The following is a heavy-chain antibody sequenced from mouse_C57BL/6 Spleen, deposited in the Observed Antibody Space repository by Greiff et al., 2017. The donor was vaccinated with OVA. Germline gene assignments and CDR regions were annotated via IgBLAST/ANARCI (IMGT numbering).Heavy chain of an antibody. CDR3: TSDEDYGSSPLDY. CDR2: ISSGGDYI. D-gene: IGHD1-1*01. V-gene: IGHV5-9-1*02. Sequence: EVKVEESGAGLVKPGGSLKLSCAASGFTFSSYAMSWVRQTPEKRLEWVAYISSGGDYIYYADTVKGRFTISRDNARNTLYLQMSSLKSEDTAMYDCTSDEDYGSSPLDYWGQGTTLTVSS. J-gene: IGHJ2*01. CDR1: GFTFSSYA.